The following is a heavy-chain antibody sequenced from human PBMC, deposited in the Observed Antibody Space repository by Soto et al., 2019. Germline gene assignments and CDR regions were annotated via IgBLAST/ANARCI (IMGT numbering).Heavy chain of an antibody. J-gene: IGHJ5*02. V-gene: IGHV1-69*06. CDR2: IAPIFDTT. Sequence: QIHLVQSGAEVKKPGSSVKISCKASGGTFSNYAISWVRQAPGQGLEWMGGIAPIFDTTNYAQKFQASLTTAAGTPTTPAYTEPRGLRSDHTAIYFCARYPISLNNWFDPWGQGTLVTVSS. D-gene: IGHD3-9*01. CDR1: GGTFSNYA. CDR3: ARYPISLNNWFDP.